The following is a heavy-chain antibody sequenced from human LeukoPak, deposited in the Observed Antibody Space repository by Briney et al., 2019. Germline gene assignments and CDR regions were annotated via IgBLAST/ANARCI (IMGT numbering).Heavy chain of an antibody. Sequence: PSETLSLTCTVSGGSISSSSYYWGWIRQPPGKGLEWIGSIYYSGSTYYNPSLKSRVTISVDTSKNQFSLKLSSVTAADTAVYYCIVSKQWLAYFDYWGQGTLVTVSS. CDR1: GGSISSSSYY. CDR3: IVSKQWLAYFDY. V-gene: IGHV4-39*01. CDR2: IYYSGST. D-gene: IGHD6-19*01. J-gene: IGHJ4*02.